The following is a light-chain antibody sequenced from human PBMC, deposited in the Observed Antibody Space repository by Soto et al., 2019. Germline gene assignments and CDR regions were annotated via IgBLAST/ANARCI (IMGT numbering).Light chain of an antibody. CDR2: GAS. CDR3: QHYGSSPET. J-gene: IGKJ1*01. Sequence: EIVLTQSPGTLSWSPGERATLSCRASQSVSSSYLAWYQQKPGQPPRLLIYGASSRATGIPDRFSGSGSGTDFTLTISRLEPEDFAVYYCQHYGSSPETFGQGTKVEIK. V-gene: IGKV3-20*01. CDR1: QSVSSSY.